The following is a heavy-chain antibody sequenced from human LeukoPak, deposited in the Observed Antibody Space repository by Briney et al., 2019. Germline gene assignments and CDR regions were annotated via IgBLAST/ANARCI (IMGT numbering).Heavy chain of an antibody. CDR1: GGSFSGYY. D-gene: IGHD4-17*01. CDR3: ARECYGDYVDY. Sequence: PSETLSLTCAVYGGSFSGYYWSWIRQPPGKGLEWIGEINHSGSTNYNPSLKSRVTISVDTSKNQFSLKLSSVTAADTAVYYCARECYGDYVDYWGQGTLVTVSS. CDR2: INHSGST. J-gene: IGHJ4*02. V-gene: IGHV4-34*01.